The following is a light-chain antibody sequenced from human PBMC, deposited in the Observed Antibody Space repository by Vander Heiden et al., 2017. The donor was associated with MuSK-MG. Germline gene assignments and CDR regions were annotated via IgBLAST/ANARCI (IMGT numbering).Light chain of an antibody. CDR3: QQLNT. CDR2: SAS. J-gene: IGKJ3*01. CDR1: QDNGVN. V-gene: IGKV1-9*01. Sequence: DIQLTQSPSFLSASAGDRVAITCRANQDNGVNLAWYQQKPGKAPKLLIYSASTLQSGVPPRFSGSGSGTVFTLTISSLQPEDFATYYCQQLNTFGPGTKVDIK.